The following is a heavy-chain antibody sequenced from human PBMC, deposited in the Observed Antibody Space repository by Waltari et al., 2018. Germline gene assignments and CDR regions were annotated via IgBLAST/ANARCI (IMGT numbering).Heavy chain of an antibody. J-gene: IGHJ5*02. Sequence: QLQLQESGPGLVKPSETLSLTCPVSGHSVGDSSFYWAWIRQPPGKGLEWIGTIYYGGDTYYNPSLTSRVTISVDTSKNHFSMKLTSLTAADTAVYYCAREYTGYLRLDPWGQGTLVTVSS. D-gene: IGHD3-9*01. CDR3: AREYTGYLRLDP. CDR1: GHSVGDSSFY. CDR2: IYYGGDT. V-gene: IGHV4-39*07.